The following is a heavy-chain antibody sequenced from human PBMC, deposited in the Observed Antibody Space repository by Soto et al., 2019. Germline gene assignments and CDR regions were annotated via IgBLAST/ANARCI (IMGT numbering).Heavy chain of an antibody. CDR1: GFTFSSYS. V-gene: IGHV3-23*01. D-gene: IGHD1-1*01. CDR2: ITGSGGST. Sequence: GGSLRLSCAASGFTFSSYSMSWVRQAPGKGLEWVSAITGSGGSTYYADSVKGRFTISRDNSKNTLYLQMNSLRAEDTAVYYCATDWNPWRDFDYWGQGTLVTVSS. J-gene: IGHJ4*02. CDR3: ATDWNPWRDFDY.